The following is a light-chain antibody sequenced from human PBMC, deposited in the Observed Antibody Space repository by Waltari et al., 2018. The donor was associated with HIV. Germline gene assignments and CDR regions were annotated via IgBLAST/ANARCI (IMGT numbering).Light chain of an antibody. Sequence: EIVLTQSPGTLSLSPGERATLSCRAGQIITGSHLAWYQQRPGQAPRILIYDATSRATGIPDRFSGRWSGTDFTLTISRLEPEDFAVYYCHQYGDSPRTFGQGTKVDMK. CDR1: QIITGSH. CDR2: DAT. J-gene: IGKJ2*01. CDR3: HQYGDSPRT. V-gene: IGKV3-20*01.